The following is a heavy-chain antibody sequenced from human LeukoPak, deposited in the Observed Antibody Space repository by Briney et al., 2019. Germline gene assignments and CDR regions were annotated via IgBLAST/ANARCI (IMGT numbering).Heavy chain of an antibody. V-gene: IGHV4-59*01. CDR2: IYYSGST. Sequence: SETLSLTCAVYGGSFSSYYWSWIRQPPGKGLEWIGYIYYSGSTNYNPSLKSRVTISVDTSKNQFSLKLSSVTAADTAVYYCARASPLGYCTNGVCYRLVDAFDIWGQGTMVTVSS. D-gene: IGHD2-8*01. J-gene: IGHJ3*02. CDR3: ARASPLGYCTNGVCYRLVDAFDI. CDR1: GGSFSSYY.